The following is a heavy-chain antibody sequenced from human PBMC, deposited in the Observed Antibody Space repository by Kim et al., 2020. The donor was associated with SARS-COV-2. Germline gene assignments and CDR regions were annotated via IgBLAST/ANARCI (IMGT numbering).Heavy chain of an antibody. Sequence: GGSLRLSCAASGFTFSKYWMNWVRQALGKGLECVANINEDGSEMYYVDSVKGRFTISRDNAKNSLFLLMDSLRAEDTAVYFCAKNWGAFDMWGQGTMVTVSS. D-gene: IGHD7-27*01. CDR2: INEDGSEM. CDR1: GFTFSKYW. J-gene: IGHJ3*02. V-gene: IGHV3-7*01. CDR3: AKNWGAFDM.